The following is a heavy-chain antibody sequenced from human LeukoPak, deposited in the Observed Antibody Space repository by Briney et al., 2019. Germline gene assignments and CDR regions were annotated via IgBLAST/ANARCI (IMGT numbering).Heavy chain of an antibody. CDR1: GFTFSSYS. J-gene: IGHJ4*02. CDR3: ARDFTDPCGAGCFSRYYFDY. D-gene: IGHD2-21*02. Sequence: GGSLRLSSAASGFTFSSYSMNWVRQAPGKGLEWVSYISSSSSTIYYADSVKGRFTISRDNAKNSLYLQMNSLRAEDTAVYYCARDFTDPCGAGCFSRYYFDYWGQGTLVTVSS. CDR2: ISSSSSTI. V-gene: IGHV3-48*04.